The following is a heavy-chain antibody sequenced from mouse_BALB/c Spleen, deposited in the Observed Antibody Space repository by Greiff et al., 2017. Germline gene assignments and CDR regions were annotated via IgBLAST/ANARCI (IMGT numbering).Heavy chain of an antibody. CDR3: EGASRNDELNAMDY. Sequence: EVQLQQSGAELVKPWPSVKISCKASGYTFTDYNMDWVKQSHGKSLEWIGDINPNYDSTSYNQKFKGKATLTVDKSSSTAYMELRSLTSEDTAAYDCEGASRNDELNAMDYWGQGTSVTVSS. D-gene: IGHD2-14*01. V-gene: IGHV1-18*01. J-gene: IGHJ4*01. CDR1: GYTFTDYN. CDR2: INPNYDST.